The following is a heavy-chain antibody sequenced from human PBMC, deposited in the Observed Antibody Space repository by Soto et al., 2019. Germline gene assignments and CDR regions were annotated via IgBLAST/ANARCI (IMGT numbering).Heavy chain of an antibody. D-gene: IGHD3-10*01. J-gene: IGHJ4*02. CDR3: ARGIFGSGTANDY. Sequence: EVQLVESGGGLVQPGGSLRLSCAASGFTFSGSCMHWVRQAPGKGLVWVSRINGDGSGTSYADFVKGRFTISRDNAKNPLFLQMNGLRAEDTAVYYCARGIFGSGTANDYWGQGTLVTVSS. CDR2: INGDGSGT. V-gene: IGHV3-74*01. CDR1: GFTFSGSC.